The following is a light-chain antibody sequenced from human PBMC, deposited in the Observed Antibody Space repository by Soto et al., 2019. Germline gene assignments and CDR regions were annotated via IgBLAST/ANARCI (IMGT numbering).Light chain of an antibody. V-gene: IGLV2-11*01. CDR1: SSDVGGYKY. CDR2: DVS. CDR3: CSYAGSSTVL. J-gene: IGLJ2*01. Sequence: QSALTQPRSVSGSPGQSVTISCTGTSSDVGGYKYVSWYQQHPGKVPNLIIYDVSERPSGVPDRFSGSKSGNTASLSISGLQAEDEADYYCCSYAGSSTVLFGGGTKLTVL.